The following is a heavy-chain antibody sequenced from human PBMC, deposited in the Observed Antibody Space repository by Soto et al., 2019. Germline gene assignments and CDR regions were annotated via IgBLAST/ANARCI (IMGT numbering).Heavy chain of an antibody. J-gene: IGHJ4*02. Sequence: SETLSLTCAVSGGSISSSNWWSWVRRPPGKGLEWIGEIYHSGSTNYNPSFKSRVTISVDKSKNQFSLKLSSVTAADTAVYYCARALGSTDLLDYWGQGTLVTVSS. CDR1: GGSISSSNW. CDR2: IYHSGST. D-gene: IGHD3-16*01. CDR3: ARALGSTDLLDY. V-gene: IGHV4-4*02.